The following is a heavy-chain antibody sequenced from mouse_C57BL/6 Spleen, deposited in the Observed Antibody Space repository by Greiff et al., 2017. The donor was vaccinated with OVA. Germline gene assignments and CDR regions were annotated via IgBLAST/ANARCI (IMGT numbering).Heavy chain of an antibody. Sequence: VQLQQSGPELVKPGASVKISCKASGYAFSSSWMNWVKQRPGKGLEWIGRIYPGDGDTNYNGKFKGKATLTADKSSSTAYMQLSSLTSEDSAVYFCARTLLLLDYWGQGTTLTVSS. D-gene: IGHD1-1*01. J-gene: IGHJ2*01. CDR1: GYAFSSSW. V-gene: IGHV1-82*01. CDR2: IYPGDGDT. CDR3: ARTLLLLDY.